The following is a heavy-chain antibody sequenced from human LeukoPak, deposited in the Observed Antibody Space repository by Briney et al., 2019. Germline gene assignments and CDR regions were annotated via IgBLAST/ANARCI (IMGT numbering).Heavy chain of an antibody. D-gene: IGHD5-18*01. V-gene: IGHV1-69*05. CDR2: IIPIFGIA. J-gene: IGHJ4*02. CDR1: GGTFSSYA. Sequence: SVKVSCKASGGTFSSYAISWVRQAPGQGLEWMGGIIPIFGIANYAQKFQGRVTITTDESTSTAYMELSSLRSEDTAVYYCARPLNRDTAMAYDWGQGTLVTASS. CDR3: ARPLNRDTAMAYD.